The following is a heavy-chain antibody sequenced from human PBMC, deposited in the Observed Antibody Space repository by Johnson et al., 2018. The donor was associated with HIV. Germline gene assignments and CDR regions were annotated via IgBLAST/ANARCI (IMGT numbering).Heavy chain of an antibody. CDR3: TSERGRYYDSSNDAFDI. V-gene: IGHV3-15*01. Sequence: VQLVESGGGLVKPGGSLRLSCAASGFTFSNAWMSWVRQAPGKGLEWVGRIKSKTDGGTTDYAAPVKGRFTISRDDSKNTLYLQMNSLKTEDTAVYYCTSERGRYYDSSNDAFDIWGQGKMVTVSS. D-gene: IGHD3-22*01. CDR2: IKSKTDGGTT. CDR1: GFTFSNAW. J-gene: IGHJ3*02.